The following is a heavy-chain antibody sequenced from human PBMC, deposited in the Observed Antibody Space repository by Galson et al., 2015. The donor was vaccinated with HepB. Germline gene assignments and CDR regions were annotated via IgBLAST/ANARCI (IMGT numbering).Heavy chain of an antibody. Sequence: ETLSLTCTVSGGSISSSSYYWGWIRQPPGKGLKWIGSIYYSGGTYYNPSLKSRVTISVDTSKNQFSLKLSSVTAADTAVYYCARLSRLDSSGFYGFDPWGQGTLVTVSS. J-gene: IGHJ5*02. CDR2: IYYSGGT. CDR1: GGSISSSSYY. V-gene: IGHV4-39*01. D-gene: IGHD6-19*01. CDR3: ARLSRLDSSGFYGFDP.